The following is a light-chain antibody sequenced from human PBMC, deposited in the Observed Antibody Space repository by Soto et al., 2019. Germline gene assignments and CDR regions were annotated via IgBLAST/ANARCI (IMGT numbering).Light chain of an antibody. J-gene: IGLJ1*01. CDR3: CSYAGDKNYV. Sequence: QSVLAQPASVSGSPGQSITISCTVTGSDVRTYNLVSWYQQHPGKVPKLIIYEASKRPSGVSNRFSGSQPGNTASLTVSGLQAEDEAAYYCCSYAGDKNYVFGYGTKVT. V-gene: IGLV2-23*01. CDR2: EAS. CDR1: GSDVRTYNL.